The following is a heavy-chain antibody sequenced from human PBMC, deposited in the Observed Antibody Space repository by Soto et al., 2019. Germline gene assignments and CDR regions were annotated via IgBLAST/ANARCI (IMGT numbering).Heavy chain of an antibody. D-gene: IGHD3-10*01. CDR3: ARDTSVFDLAWWFDP. V-gene: IGHV1-46*01. CDR1: GYTFTNHW. Sequence: QAQLVQSGAEVKNPGASVKISCKASGYTFTNHWMHWVRQAPGQGLEWMGVINPSGDRASYAQRFQGRLRLTTDTSTCSVYRELSSLRSDDTAIYYCARDTSVFDLAWWFDPWGQGTLVNVPS. CDR2: INPSGDRA. J-gene: IGHJ5*02.